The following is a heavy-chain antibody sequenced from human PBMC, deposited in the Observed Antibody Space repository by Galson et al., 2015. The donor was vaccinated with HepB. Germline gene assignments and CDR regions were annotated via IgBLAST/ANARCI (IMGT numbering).Heavy chain of an antibody. J-gene: IGHJ4*02. D-gene: IGHD5-12*01. CDR3: ARRGVDANHYDY. CDR1: GDSVSSNSVT. CDR2: TYSRSKWSN. V-gene: IGHV6-1*01. Sequence: CAISGDSVSSNSVTWNWIRQSPSRGLEWLGRTYSRSKWSNDYAASVSSRITINPDTSKHQFSLQLDSVTPEDTAVYYCARRGVDANHYDYWGQGTLVTVSS.